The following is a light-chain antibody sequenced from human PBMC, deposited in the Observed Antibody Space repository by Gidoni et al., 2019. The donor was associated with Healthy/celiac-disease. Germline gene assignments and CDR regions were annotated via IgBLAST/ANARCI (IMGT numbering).Light chain of an antibody. CDR1: QSVSSY. V-gene: IGKV3-11*01. CDR3: QQRSNWPS. J-gene: IGKJ4*01. Sequence: ELVLTQSPATLSLSPGERATLSCRASQSVSSYLAWYQQKPGQAPRLLIYDASNRATGIPARFSGSGSGTDFTLTISSLEPEDVAVYYCQQRSNWPSFGGGTKVEIK. CDR2: DAS.